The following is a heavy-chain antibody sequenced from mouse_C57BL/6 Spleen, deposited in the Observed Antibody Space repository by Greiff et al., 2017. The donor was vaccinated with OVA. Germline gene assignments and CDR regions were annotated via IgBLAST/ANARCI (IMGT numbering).Heavy chain of an antibody. Sequence: VQLQQSGAELVKPGASVKISCKASGYAFSSYWMNWVKQRPGKGLEWIGQIYPGDGDTNYNGKFKGKATLTADKSSSTAYMQLSSLTSEDSAVYFCARRLITTVVVYAMDYWGQGTSVTVSS. CDR3: ARRLITTVVVYAMDY. J-gene: IGHJ4*01. D-gene: IGHD1-1*01. CDR2: IYPGDGDT. V-gene: IGHV1-80*01. CDR1: GYAFSSYW.